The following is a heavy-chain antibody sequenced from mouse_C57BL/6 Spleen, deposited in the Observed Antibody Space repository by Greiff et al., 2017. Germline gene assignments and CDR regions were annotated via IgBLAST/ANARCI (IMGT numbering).Heavy chain of an antibody. D-gene: IGHD3-2*02. CDR2: IYPGSGNT. V-gene: IGHV1-76*01. CDR3: ARDSSGEFAY. Sequence: QVQLQQSGAELVRPGASVKLSCKASGYTFTDYYINWVKQRPGQGLEWIARIYPGSGNTYYNEKFKGKATLTAEKSSSTAYMQLSSLTSEDSAVYFCARDSSGEFAYWGQGTLVTVSA. J-gene: IGHJ3*01. CDR1: GYTFTDYY.